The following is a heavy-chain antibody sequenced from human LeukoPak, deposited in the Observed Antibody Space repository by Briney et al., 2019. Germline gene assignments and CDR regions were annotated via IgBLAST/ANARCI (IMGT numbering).Heavy chain of an antibody. Sequence: SETLSLTCTVSGGSISSYYWSWIRQPPGKGLEWIGYIYTSGSTNYNPSLKSRVTISVDTSKNQFSLKLSSVTAADTAVYYWARHVDYYMDVWGKGTTVTVSS. CDR1: GGSISSYY. V-gene: IGHV4-4*09. CDR2: IYTSGST. J-gene: IGHJ6*03. CDR3: ARHVDYYMDV.